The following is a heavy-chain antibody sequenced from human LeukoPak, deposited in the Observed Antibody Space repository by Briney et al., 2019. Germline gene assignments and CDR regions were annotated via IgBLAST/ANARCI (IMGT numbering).Heavy chain of an antibody. CDR2: IYGGGST. Sequence: PGGSLRLSCAASGFTVSSSYMNWVRQAPGKGLEWVSLIYGGGSTYYADSVKGRFTISRDNSKNTPYLQMNSLRAEDTAVYYCARRGDGGRSFDYWGQGTLVTVSS. J-gene: IGHJ4*02. D-gene: IGHD4-23*01. CDR1: GFTVSSSY. CDR3: ARRGDGGRSFDY. V-gene: IGHV3-53*01.